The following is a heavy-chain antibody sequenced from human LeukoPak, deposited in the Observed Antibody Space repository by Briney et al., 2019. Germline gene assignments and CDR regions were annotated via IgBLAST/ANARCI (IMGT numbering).Heavy chain of an antibody. Sequence: GGSLRLSCAASGFTFSRYSMNWVRQAPGKGLEWVSSISSSSSYIYYADSVKGRFTISRDNAKNSLYLQMNSLRAEDTAVYYCASSSSGWYEADLDYWGQGTLVTVSS. V-gene: IGHV3-21*01. J-gene: IGHJ4*02. CDR3: ASSSSGWYEADLDY. CDR1: GFTFSRYS. CDR2: ISSSSSYI. D-gene: IGHD6-19*01.